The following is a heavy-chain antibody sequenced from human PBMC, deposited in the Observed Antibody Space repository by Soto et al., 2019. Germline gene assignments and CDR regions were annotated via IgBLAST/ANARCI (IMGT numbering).Heavy chain of an antibody. V-gene: IGHV3-23*01. CDR3: AKDAIKGCSSTSYDVGY. D-gene: IGHD2-2*01. CDR1: GFTFSSYA. J-gene: IGHJ4*02. Sequence: GGSLRLSCVASGFTFSSYAMSWVRQAPGKGLEWVSAISGSGGSTYYADSVKGQFTISRDNSKNTLYLQMNSLRAEDTAIYYCAKDAIKGCSSTSYDVGYWGQGTLVTVSS. CDR2: ISGSGGST.